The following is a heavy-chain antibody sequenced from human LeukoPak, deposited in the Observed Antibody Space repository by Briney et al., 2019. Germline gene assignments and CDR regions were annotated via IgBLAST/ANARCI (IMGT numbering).Heavy chain of an antibody. Sequence: SGGSLRLSCAASGFTFSSYGMHWVRQAPGKGLEWVAVISYDGSNKYYADSVKGRFTISRDNSKNTLYLQMNSLRAEDTAVYYCAKEGSGAAAGTGAGDFDYWGQGTLVTLSS. CDR3: AKEGSGAAAGTGAGDFDY. J-gene: IGHJ4*02. CDR2: ISYDGSNK. CDR1: GFTFSSYG. D-gene: IGHD6-13*01. V-gene: IGHV3-30*18.